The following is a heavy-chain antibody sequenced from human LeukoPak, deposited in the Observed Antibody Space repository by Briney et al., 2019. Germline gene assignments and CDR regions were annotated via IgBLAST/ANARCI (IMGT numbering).Heavy chain of an antibody. CDR2: ISGSGSRT. D-gene: IGHD6-19*01. Sequence: GGSLRLSCAASGFTFSSSAMSWVRQAPGKGLEWVSTISGSGSRTYYADSVKGRFTISRDNSKNTLYLQMNSLRAEDTAVYYCAKRTAVTGPYFDYWGQGTLVTVSS. V-gene: IGHV3-23*01. CDR1: GFTFSSSA. CDR3: AKRTAVTGPYFDY. J-gene: IGHJ4*02.